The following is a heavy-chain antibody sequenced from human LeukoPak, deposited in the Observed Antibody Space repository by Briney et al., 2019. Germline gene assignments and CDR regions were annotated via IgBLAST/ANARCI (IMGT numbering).Heavy chain of an antibody. CDR1: DYTFTSYG. V-gene: IGHV1-18*01. J-gene: IGHJ3*02. CDR3: ARIMITFGGVIVMQYAFDI. D-gene: IGHD3-16*02. CDR2: ISAYNGNT. Sequence: ASVKVSCKASDYTFTSYGISWVRQAPGQGLEWMGWISAYNGNTNYAQKLQGRVTMTTDTSTSTAYMELRSLRSDDTAVYYCARIMITFGGVIVMQYAFDIWGQGTMVTVSS.